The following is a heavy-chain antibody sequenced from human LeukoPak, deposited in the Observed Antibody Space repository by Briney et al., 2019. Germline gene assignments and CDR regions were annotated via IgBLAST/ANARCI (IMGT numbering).Heavy chain of an antibody. D-gene: IGHD3-22*01. CDR2: IYYSGST. J-gene: IGHJ4*02. CDR3: ARAHSSGRIIDY. CDR1: GASVSSGSYY. Sequence: PSETLSLTRTVSGASVSSGSYYWSWIRQPPGKGLEWIGYIYYSGSTNYNPSLKSRVTVSVDTSKNQFSLKLSSVTAADTAIYYCARAHSSGRIIDYWGQGTLVTVSS. V-gene: IGHV4-61*01.